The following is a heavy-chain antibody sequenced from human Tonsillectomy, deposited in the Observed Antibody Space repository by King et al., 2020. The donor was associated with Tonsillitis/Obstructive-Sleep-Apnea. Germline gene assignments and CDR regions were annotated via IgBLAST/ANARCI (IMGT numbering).Heavy chain of an antibody. Sequence: VQLQESGPGLVKPSETLSLTCTVSGGSISSYYWSWIRQPPGKGLEWIGYIYYSGSTNYNPSLKSRVTISVDPSKNQFSLKLSSVTAADTAVYYCARVPGYSYGPDYWGQGPLVTVSS. J-gene: IGHJ4*02. D-gene: IGHD5-18*01. V-gene: IGHV4-59*01. CDR2: IYYSGST. CDR1: GGSISSYY. CDR3: ARVPGYSYGPDY.